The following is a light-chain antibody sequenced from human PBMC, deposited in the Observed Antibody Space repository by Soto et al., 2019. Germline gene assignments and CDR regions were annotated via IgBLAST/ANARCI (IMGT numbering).Light chain of an antibody. CDR1: QSVSSN. CDR2: GAS. CDR3: QQYNNGPT. V-gene: IGKV3-15*01. J-gene: IGKJ4*01. Sequence: EIVMTQSPATLSVSPGERATLSCRASQSVSSNLAWYQQKPGQAPRLLIYGASTRATGIPARFSGSGSGTEFTLTISSLQAEHLAVYYCQQYNNGPTFGGGTKVEIK.